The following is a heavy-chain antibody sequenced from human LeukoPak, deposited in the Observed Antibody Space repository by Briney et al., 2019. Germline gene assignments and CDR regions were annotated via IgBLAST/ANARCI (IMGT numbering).Heavy chain of an antibody. CDR2: IYYSGST. CDR3: AGSTYYYDSSGYYYETFDY. D-gene: IGHD3-22*01. J-gene: IGHJ4*02. CDR1: GGSISSYY. V-gene: IGHV4-59*01. Sequence: SETLSLTCTVAGGSISSYYWSWIRQPPGEGLGWIGYIYYSGSTNYNPSLKSRVTISVDTSKNQFSLKLSSVTAADTAVYYCAGSTYYYDSSGYYYETFDYWGQGTLVTVSP.